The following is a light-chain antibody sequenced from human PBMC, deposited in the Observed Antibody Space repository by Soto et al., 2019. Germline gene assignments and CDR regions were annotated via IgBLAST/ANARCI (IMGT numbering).Light chain of an antibody. J-gene: IGKJ1*01. CDR1: QDIRYG. CDR3: LQHSNYPWT. V-gene: IGKV1-6*01. CDR2: AAS. Sequence: AIQMTQSPSSLSASVGGRVTITCRASQDIRYGLSWYQQKPGKAPKLLIYAASSLQRGVPSRFSGSGSGTDFTLTISSLQPEDFATYSCLQHSNYPWTFGQGTKVDIK.